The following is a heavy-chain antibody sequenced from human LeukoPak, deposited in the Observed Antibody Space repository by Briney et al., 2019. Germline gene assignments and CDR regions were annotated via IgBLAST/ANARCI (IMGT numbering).Heavy chain of an antibody. J-gene: IGHJ6*03. Sequence: GASVKVSFKASGYTFTSYDINWVRQATGQGREWMGWMNPNSGNTCYAQKFQGRVTMTRNTSISTAYMELSSLRSEATAVYYCARGSTGPHRPTRYYYYYMDVWGQGTTVTVSS. CDR2: MNPNSGNT. V-gene: IGHV1-8*01. CDR3: ARGSTGPHRPTRYYYYYMDV. CDR1: GYTFTSYD. D-gene: IGHD1-14*01.